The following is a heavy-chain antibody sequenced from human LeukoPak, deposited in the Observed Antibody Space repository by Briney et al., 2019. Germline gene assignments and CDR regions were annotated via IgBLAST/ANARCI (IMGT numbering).Heavy chain of an antibody. CDR3: ARDRGRVTIHSMDV. Sequence: GASVKVSCKASGYTFTSYGISWVRQAPGQGLEWMGGIIPIFGTANYAQKFQGRVTITADESTSTAYMELSSLRSEDTAVYYCARDRGRVTIHSMDVWGKGTTVTVSS. CDR2: IIPIFGTA. D-gene: IGHD4-11*01. J-gene: IGHJ6*03. CDR1: GYTFTSYG. V-gene: IGHV1-69*13.